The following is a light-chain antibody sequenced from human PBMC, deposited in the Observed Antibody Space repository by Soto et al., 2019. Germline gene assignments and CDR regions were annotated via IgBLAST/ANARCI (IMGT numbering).Light chain of an antibody. J-gene: IGKJ5*01. Sequence: IQVTQSPSSLSASVGEIVTITCLASQDIDNYLNWYQHRPGEAPKLLIYAASYLETGVSTRFSGSGSGTDFSFTITNLRPEDSGTYYCQQHDTRPTMTFGQGTRLEI. CDR1: QDIDNY. V-gene: IGKV1-33*01. CDR3: QQHDTRPTMT. CDR2: AAS.